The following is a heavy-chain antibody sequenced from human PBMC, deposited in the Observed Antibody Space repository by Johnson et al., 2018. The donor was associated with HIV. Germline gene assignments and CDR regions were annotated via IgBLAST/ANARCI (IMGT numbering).Heavy chain of an antibody. V-gene: IGHV3-9*01. CDR3: GRESTGAGTAFDI. Sequence: VQLVESGGGLVKPGGSLRLSCAVSGFTFSNAWMRWVRQAPGKGLEWVSGISWNSATKDYADSVKGRFTISRDNAKNSLYLQMNSLRSEDTALYYCGRESTGAGTAFDIWGQGTMVTVSS. D-gene: IGHD2-8*02. J-gene: IGHJ3*02. CDR2: ISWNSATK. CDR1: GFTFSNAW.